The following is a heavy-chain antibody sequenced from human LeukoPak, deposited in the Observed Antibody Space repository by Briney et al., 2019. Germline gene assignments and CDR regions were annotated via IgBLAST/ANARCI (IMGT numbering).Heavy chain of an antibody. CDR2: IYHRGST. D-gene: IGHD3-22*01. Sequence: SGTLSLTCAVSGDSISSSNWWSWVRPPPGKGVEWIGEIYHRGSTNYNPSLQSRVTISVDNSENHFSLKLSSVSAADTALYYCARSTVSVITRGAFDIWGQGTMVTVSS. J-gene: IGHJ3*02. V-gene: IGHV4-4*02. CDR3: ARSTVSVITRGAFDI. CDR1: GDSISSSNW.